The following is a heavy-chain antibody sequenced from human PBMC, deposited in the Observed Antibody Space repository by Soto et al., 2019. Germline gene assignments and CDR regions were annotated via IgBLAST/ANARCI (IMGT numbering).Heavy chain of an antibody. CDR1: GGSISSGDYY. Sequence: SETLSLTCTVSGGSISSGDYYWSWIRQPPGKGLEWIGYIYYSGSTYYNPSLKSRVTISVDTSKNQFSLKLSSVTAADTAVYYCARARDCISTSCYREYYYYYGMDVWGQGTTVTVSS. V-gene: IGHV4-30-4*01. D-gene: IGHD2-2*01. CDR3: ARARDCISTSCYREYYYYYGMDV. CDR2: IYYSGST. J-gene: IGHJ6*02.